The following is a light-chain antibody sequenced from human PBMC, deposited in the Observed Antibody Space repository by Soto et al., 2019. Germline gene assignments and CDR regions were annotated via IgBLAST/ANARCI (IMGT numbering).Light chain of an antibody. CDR3: QQYYSYPRT. CDR1: QGISSY. Sequence: AIRMTQSPSSLSASTGDRVTITCRASQGISSYLAWYQQKPGKAPKLLIYAASTLQSGVPSRFSGSGSGTDFTLTISCLLSEDSATYYCQQYYSYPRTFGQGTMVEIK. V-gene: IGKV1-8*01. J-gene: IGKJ1*01. CDR2: AAS.